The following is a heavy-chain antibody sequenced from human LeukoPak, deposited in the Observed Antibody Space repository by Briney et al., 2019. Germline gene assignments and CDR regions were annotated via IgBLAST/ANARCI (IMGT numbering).Heavy chain of an antibody. CDR3: ARFNYYGSGSYSPPIDY. CDR1: GYTFTGYY. V-gene: IGHV1-2*02. Sequence: ASVKVSCKASGYTFTGYYMHWVRQAPGQGLEWMGWINPNSGGTNYAQKFQGRVTMTRGTSISTAYMELSRLRSDDTAVYYCARFNYYGSGSYSPPIDYWGQGTLVTVSS. CDR2: INPNSGGT. J-gene: IGHJ4*02. D-gene: IGHD3-10*01.